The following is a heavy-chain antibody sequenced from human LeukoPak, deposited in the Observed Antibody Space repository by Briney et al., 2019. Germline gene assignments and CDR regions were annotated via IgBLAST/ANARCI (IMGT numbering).Heavy chain of an antibody. J-gene: IGHJ4*02. CDR2: ISSSSSYI. V-gene: IGHV3-21*01. Sequence: PGGSLRLSRAASGFTFSSYSMNWVRHAPGKGLEWVSSISSSSSYIYYADSVKGRFTISRDNAKNSLYLQMNSLRAEDTAVYYCWPSSSWSFWGQGTLVTVSS. CDR3: WPSSSWSF. CDR1: GFTFSSYS. D-gene: IGHD6-13*01.